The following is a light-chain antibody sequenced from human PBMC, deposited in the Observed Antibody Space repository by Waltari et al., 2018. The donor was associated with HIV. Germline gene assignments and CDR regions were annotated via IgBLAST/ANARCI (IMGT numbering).Light chain of an antibody. CDR3: AAWDENLNGL. CDR1: SSNIGPTT. V-gene: IGLV1-44*01. Sequence: QSVLTQPPSASGTPGQRVTISCSGSSSNIGPTTVHCDQHLPGSAPKLPIYSNNQRPSGVPDRFSASKSGTSASLAISGLRSEDEAEYYCAAWDENLNGLFGGGTKLTVL. J-gene: IGLJ3*02. CDR2: SNN.